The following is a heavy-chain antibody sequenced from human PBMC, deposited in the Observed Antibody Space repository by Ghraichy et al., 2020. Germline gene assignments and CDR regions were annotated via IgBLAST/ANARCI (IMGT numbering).Heavy chain of an antibody. CDR2: IYQSGHT. V-gene: IGHV4-59*03. CDR1: DPSSTNYY. J-gene: IGHJ6*02. D-gene: IGHD1-14*01. Sequence: LSLTFTVSDPSSTNYYWSWIRQPPGKGLEWIGYIYQSGHTNYNPSLQTRVTISLDTSKTQFSLTLTSVTAADTAVYYCATGTSHSSDFYYFGMDVWGQGTTVTVSS. CDR3: ATGTSHSSDFYYFGMDV.